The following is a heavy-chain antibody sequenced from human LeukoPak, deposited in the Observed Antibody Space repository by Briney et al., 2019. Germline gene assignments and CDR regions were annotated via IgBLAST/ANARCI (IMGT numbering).Heavy chain of an antibody. V-gene: IGHV3-20*04. D-gene: IGHD6-19*01. CDR3: ARDYSSVRFGFDY. J-gene: IGHJ4*02. CDR2: TNWNGGSS. CDR1: GFTFDDYG. Sequence: PGGSLRLSCAASGFTFDDYGMSWVRQAQGKGLEWVSGTNWNGGSSGYADAVKGRFTISRDNAKNSLYLQMKSLRAEDTASYYCARDYSSVRFGFDYWGQGTLVTVSS.